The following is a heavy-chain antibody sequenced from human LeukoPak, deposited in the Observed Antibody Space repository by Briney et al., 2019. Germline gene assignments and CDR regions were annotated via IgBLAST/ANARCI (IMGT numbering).Heavy chain of an antibody. V-gene: IGHV4-39*07. J-gene: IGHJ3*02. CDR2: INHSGST. CDR3: ARGRYNWNYVAFDI. Sequence: SETLSLTCTVSGGSISSEIYYWGWIRQSPGKGLEWIGEINHSGSTNYNPSLKSRVTISVDTSKNQFSLKLSSVTAADTAVYYCARGRYNWNYVAFDIWGQGTMVTVSS. CDR1: GGSISSEIYY. D-gene: IGHD1-7*01.